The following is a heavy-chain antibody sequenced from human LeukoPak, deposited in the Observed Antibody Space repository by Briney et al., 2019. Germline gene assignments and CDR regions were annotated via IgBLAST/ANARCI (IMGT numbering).Heavy chain of an antibody. J-gene: IGHJ4*02. CDR2: IKSKTDGGTT. CDR3: TTGWSTRRGYSPFDY. Sequence: GGSLRLSCAASGFTFSNAWMSWVRQAPGKGLEWVGRIKSKTDGGTTDYAAPVKGRFTISRDDSKNTLYLQMNSLKTEDTAVYYCTTGWSTRRGYSPFDYWGQGTLVTVSS. V-gene: IGHV3-15*01. D-gene: IGHD5-18*01. CDR1: GFTFSNAW.